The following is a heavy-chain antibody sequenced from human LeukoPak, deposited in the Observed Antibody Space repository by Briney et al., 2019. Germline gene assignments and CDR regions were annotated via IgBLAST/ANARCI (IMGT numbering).Heavy chain of an antibody. CDR2: ISSIISYI. V-gene: IGHV3-21*01. J-gene: IGHJ4*02. Sequence: GGSLRPSCAASGFTFSSYSMNWVRQAPGKGLEWVSSISSIISYIYYADSVKGRFTISRDNAKNSLYLQMNSLRAEDTAVYYCARWGSSSWSYFDYWGQGTLVTVSS. CDR3: ARWGSSSWSYFDY. D-gene: IGHD6-13*01. CDR1: GFTFSSYS.